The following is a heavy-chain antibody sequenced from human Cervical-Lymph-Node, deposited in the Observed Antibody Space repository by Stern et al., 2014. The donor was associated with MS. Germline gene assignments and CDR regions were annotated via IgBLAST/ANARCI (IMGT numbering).Heavy chain of an antibody. D-gene: IGHD3-22*01. Sequence: QDQLVQSGAEVKKPASSVTVSCKASGGTFSNYAITWFRQAPGRGLEWMGDTNPLFGTTNYAQKFQGRVTMTAHESTATAYMELSGLRSEDTAVYYCAGDRHSSGFDHWGQGTLVTVSS. J-gene: IGHJ4*02. CDR2: TNPLFGTT. V-gene: IGHV1-69*12. CDR1: GGTFSNYA. CDR3: AGDRHSSGFDH.